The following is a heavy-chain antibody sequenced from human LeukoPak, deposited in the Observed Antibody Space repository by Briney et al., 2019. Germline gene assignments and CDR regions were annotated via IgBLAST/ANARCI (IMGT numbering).Heavy chain of an antibody. CDR3: TKAVGLDHYYYMDV. V-gene: IGHV3-23*01. CDR2: ISGSGGNT. Sequence: PGGSLRLSCVDSGFTFSNYAMNWVRQAPGEGLECVSAISGSGGNTYYADSVKRRLTISRHNSRNTLSLKINSESPEDTAVYYCTKAVGLDHYYYMDVWGKGTTVTVSS. J-gene: IGHJ6*03. CDR1: GFTFSNYA.